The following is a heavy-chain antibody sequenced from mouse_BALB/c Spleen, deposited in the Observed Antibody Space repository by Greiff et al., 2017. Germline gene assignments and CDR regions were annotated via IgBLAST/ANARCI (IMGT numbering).Heavy chain of an antibody. Sequence: DVMLVESGGGLVKPGGSLKLSCAASGFAFSSYDMSWVRQTPEKRLEWVAYISSGGSTYYPDSVKGRFTISRDNARNILYLQMSSLRSEDTAMYYCAREATAPSYWGQGTLVTVSA. CDR2: ISSGGST. CDR1: GFAFSSYD. D-gene: IGHD1-2*01. J-gene: IGHJ3*01. CDR3: AREATAPSY. V-gene: IGHV5-6-5*01.